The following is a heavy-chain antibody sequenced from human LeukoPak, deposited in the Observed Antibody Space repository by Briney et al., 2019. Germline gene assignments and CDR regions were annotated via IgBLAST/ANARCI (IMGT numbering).Heavy chain of an antibody. V-gene: IGHV1-2*02. Sequence: GASVKVSCKASGYTFTGYYMHWVRQAPGQGLEWMGWINPNSGGTNYAQKFQGRVTMTRDTSISTAYMELSRLRSDDTAVYYCARPEPDCSSTSCYMDVWGQGTTVTVSS. J-gene: IGHJ6*02. CDR1: GYTFTGYY. D-gene: IGHD2-2*01. CDR3: ARPEPDCSSTSCYMDV. CDR2: INPNSGGT.